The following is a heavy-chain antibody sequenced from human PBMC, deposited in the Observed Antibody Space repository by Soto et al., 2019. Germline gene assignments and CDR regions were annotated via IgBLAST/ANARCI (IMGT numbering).Heavy chain of an antibody. CDR1: GYTFTSYG. CDR3: ARAKRPRDDISEDAFDI. Sequence: ASVKVSCKASGYTFTSYGISWVRQAPGQGLEWMGWISAYNGNTNYAQKLQGRVTMTTDTSTSTAYMELRSLRSDDTAVYYCARAKRPRDDISEDAFDIWGQGTMVTVSS. V-gene: IGHV1-18*01. J-gene: IGHJ3*02. CDR2: ISAYNGNT. D-gene: IGHD3-9*01.